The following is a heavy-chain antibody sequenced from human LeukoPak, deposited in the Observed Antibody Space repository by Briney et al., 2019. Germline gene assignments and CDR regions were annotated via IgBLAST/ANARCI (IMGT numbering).Heavy chain of an antibody. J-gene: IGHJ4*02. V-gene: IGHV4-34*01. Sequence: SETLSLTCAVYGGSFSGYFWTWLRQPPGKGLEWNGEINHSGSTNYNPSLKSRVTISVDTSKNQFSLKLSSVTAADTAVYYCARGGYCSSTSCYTRPYDYWGQGTLVTVSS. CDR2: INHSGST. CDR3: ARGGYCSSTSCYTRPYDY. CDR1: GGSFSGYF. D-gene: IGHD2-2*02.